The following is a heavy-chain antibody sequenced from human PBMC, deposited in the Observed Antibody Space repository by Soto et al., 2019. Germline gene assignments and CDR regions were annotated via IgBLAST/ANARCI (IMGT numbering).Heavy chain of an antibody. Sequence: TSETLSLTCAVYCGSFSGYYWRWIRQPPGKGLEWIEEINHSGSTNYNPSLKSRVTISVDTSKNQFSLKLSSVTAADTAVYYCARRGYYYYYYGMDVWGQGTTVT. CDR2: INHSGST. CDR1: CGSFSGYY. V-gene: IGHV4-34*01. J-gene: IGHJ6*02. D-gene: IGHD3-10*01. CDR3: ARRGYYYYYYGMDV.